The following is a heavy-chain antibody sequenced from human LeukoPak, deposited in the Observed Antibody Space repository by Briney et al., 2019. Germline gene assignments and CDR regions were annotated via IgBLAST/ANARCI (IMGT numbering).Heavy chain of an antibody. Sequence: PGGSLRLSCAASGFTFSSYAMSWVRQAPGKGLGWVSGISSNGASTYYVDSVKGRFTISRDNAKNTLFLQMNSLRAEDTAVYYCAKRGSVGTLGHFDYWGQGTLVTGSS. J-gene: IGHJ4*02. CDR3: AKRGSVGTLGHFDY. CDR1: GFTFSSYA. D-gene: IGHD6-13*01. CDR2: ISSNGAST. V-gene: IGHV3-23*01.